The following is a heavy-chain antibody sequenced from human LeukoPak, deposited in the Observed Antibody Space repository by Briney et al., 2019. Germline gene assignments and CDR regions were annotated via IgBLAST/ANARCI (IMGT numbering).Heavy chain of an antibody. CDR2: INTDGSIT. V-gene: IGHV3-74*01. J-gene: IGHJ4*02. D-gene: IGHD3-10*01. CDR1: GFTFSDYW. CDR3: ARDRGPRTGFMVREAYDY. Sequence: GGSLRLSCTASGFTFSDYWIHWVRQAPGKGLVWVSRINTDGSITNYADSVKGRFSISRDNAKNTLYLQMSSLRAEDTAVYYCARDRGPRTGFMVREAYDYWGQGTLVTVSS.